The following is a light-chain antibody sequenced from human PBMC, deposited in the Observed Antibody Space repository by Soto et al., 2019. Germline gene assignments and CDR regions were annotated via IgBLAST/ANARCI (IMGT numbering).Light chain of an antibody. CDR1: QSVSSTY. J-gene: IGKJ1*01. V-gene: IGKV3-20*01. CDR3: QQFGSSPRT. CDR2: GAS. Sequence: VLTQSPGTLSLSPGERATLSCRASQSVSSTYLAWYQLKPGQAPRLLIYGASSRATGIPERFSGSGSGTDFTLTISRLEPEDFAVYYCQQFGSSPRTFGQGTKVEI.